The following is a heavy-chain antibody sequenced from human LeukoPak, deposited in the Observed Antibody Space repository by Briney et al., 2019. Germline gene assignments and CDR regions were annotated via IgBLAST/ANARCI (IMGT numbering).Heavy chain of an antibody. V-gene: IGHV1-69*04. CDR3: ARDKGDYSNYGPPSGMDV. CDR1: GGTFSSYA. CDR2: IIPIFGIA. D-gene: IGHD4-11*01. Sequence: SVKVSCKASGGTFSSYAISWVRQAPGQGLEWMGRIIPIFGIANYAQKFQGRVTITADKSTSTAYMELSSLRSEDTAVYYCARDKGDYSNYGPPSGMDVWGQGTTVTVSS. J-gene: IGHJ6*02.